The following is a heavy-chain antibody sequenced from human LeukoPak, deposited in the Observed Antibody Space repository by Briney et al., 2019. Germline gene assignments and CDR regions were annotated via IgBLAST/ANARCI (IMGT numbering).Heavy chain of an antibody. Sequence: SETLSLTCTVSGGSISSYYWSWIRQTAGKGLAWIGRIYTSGSTNYNPSLKSRVTMSVDTSKNQFSLKLSSVTAADTAVYYCARGVGYSSSSSPDWFDPWGQGTLVTVSS. CDR1: GGSISSYY. D-gene: IGHD6-6*01. CDR3: ARGVGYSSSSSPDWFDP. V-gene: IGHV4-4*07. J-gene: IGHJ5*02. CDR2: IYTSGST.